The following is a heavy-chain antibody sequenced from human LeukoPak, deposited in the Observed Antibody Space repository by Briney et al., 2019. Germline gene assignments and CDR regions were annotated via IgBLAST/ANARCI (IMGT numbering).Heavy chain of an antibody. V-gene: IGHV3-23*01. J-gene: IGHJ4*02. D-gene: IGHD3-10*01. CDR1: GFTFSHYA. CDR3: VKLVGVGELFWGHFLEDF. Sequence: GGSLRLSCVVSGFTFSHYAMHWVRQAPGKGLEWVSAISGSGDSTYYADSVKGRFTISRDNSKNTLYLQMNSLRAEDTAVYYCVKLVGVGELFWGHFLEDFWGQGTLVTVSS. CDR2: ISGSGDST.